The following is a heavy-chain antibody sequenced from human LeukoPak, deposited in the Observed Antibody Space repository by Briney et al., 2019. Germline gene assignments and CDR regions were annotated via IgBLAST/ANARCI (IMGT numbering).Heavy chain of an antibody. CDR2: INPSGGST. D-gene: IGHD1-26*01. CDR3: ARGDSAGYSGSSVPFDY. V-gene: IGHV1-46*01. CDR1: GYTFTSYY. Sequence: ASVKVSCKASGYTFTSYYMHWVRQAPGQGLEWMEIINPSGGSTSYAQKFQGRVTMTRDMSTSTVYMELSSLRSEDTAVYYCARGDSAGYSGSSVPFDYWGQGTLVTVSS. J-gene: IGHJ4*02.